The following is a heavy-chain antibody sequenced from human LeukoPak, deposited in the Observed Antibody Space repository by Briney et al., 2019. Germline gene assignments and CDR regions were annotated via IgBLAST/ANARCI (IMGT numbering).Heavy chain of an antibody. CDR2: IDYSGST. CDR3: ARDRRRDLLHAFDI. J-gene: IGHJ3*02. CDR1: GGTISNYY. Sequence: KPSETLSLTCTVSGGTISNYYWSWIRQPRGKGLEWIAYIDYSGSTNYNPSLKSRVTISVDASKNQFSLNLRSVTPADTAVYYCARDRRRDLLHAFDIWGQGTMVTVSS. V-gene: IGHV4-59*01. D-gene: IGHD1-26*01.